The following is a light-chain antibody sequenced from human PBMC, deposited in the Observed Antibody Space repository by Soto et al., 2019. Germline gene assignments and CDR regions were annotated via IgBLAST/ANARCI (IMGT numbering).Light chain of an antibody. Sequence: QSALTQPASVSGSPGQSITVSCTGTTSDVGDNNYVSWYQQHPGTAPKLMIFDVTHRPSGVSNRFSGSKSGNTASLTISGLQTEDAADYYCTSYTTDAVLFGGGTKLTVL. J-gene: IGLJ3*02. CDR3: TSYTTDAVL. CDR2: DVT. CDR1: TSDVGDNNY. V-gene: IGLV2-14*03.